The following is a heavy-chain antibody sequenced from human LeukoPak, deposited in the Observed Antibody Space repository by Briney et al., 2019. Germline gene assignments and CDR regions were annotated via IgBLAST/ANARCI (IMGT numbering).Heavy chain of an antibody. CDR3: ARGHDFGSGYSDY. CDR1: GFTFRSYA. Sequence: PGGSLRLSCTASGFTFRSYAMSWVRQAPGRGLEWVSGISGSGGSTYYADSVKGRFTISRNNSKNTLNLQINRLRAEDTAVYYCARGHDFGSGYSDYWGQGTLVTVSS. D-gene: IGHD3-3*01. CDR2: ISGSGGST. V-gene: IGHV3-23*01. J-gene: IGHJ4*02.